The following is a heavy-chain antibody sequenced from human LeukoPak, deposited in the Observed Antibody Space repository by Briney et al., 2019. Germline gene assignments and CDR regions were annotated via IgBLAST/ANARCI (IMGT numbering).Heavy chain of an antibody. Sequence: GGSLRLSCTASGFTFSSYAVSWVRQAPGKGLEWVSAISDSGGSTYYADTVKGRFTISRDNSKNTLYLQMNSLRAEDTAVYYCARDFQYYYDSSGYYFDYWGQGTLVTVSS. CDR1: GFTFSSYA. D-gene: IGHD3-22*01. CDR3: ARDFQYYYDSSGYYFDY. V-gene: IGHV3-23*01. CDR2: ISDSGGST. J-gene: IGHJ4*02.